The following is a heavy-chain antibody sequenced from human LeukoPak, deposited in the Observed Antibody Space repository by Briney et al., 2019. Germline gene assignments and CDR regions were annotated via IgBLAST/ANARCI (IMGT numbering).Heavy chain of an antibody. Sequence: QPGRSLRLSCAASGFTFSSYAMHWVRQAPGKGLEWVAVMSYDGSNKYYADSVKGRFTISRDNSKNTLYLQMNSLRAEDTAVYYCARDTQAVADYYFDYWGQGTLVTVSS. CDR2: MSYDGSNK. V-gene: IGHV3-30-3*01. CDR1: GFTFSSYA. J-gene: IGHJ4*02. D-gene: IGHD6-19*01. CDR3: ARDTQAVADYYFDY.